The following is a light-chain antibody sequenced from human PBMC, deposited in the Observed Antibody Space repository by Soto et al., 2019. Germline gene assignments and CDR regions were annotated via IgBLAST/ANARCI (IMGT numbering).Light chain of an antibody. CDR3: QQRSNWPPYT. CDR2: DAS. V-gene: IGKV3-11*01. J-gene: IGKJ2*01. CDR1: QSVSSY. Sequence: EIVLTQSPATLSLYPGERATLSCSARQSVSSYLAWYQQKPGQAPRLLIYDASNRDTGIPARFSGSGSGTDFTLTISSLEPEDFAVYYCQQRSNWPPYTFGQGTQLEIK.